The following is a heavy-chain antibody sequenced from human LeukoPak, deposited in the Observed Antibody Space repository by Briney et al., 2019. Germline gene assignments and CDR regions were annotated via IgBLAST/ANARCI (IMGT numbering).Heavy chain of an antibody. Sequence: GGSLRLSCAASGFTFNNYALTWVRQAPGKGLEWVSGIGGSGINTYYADSVKGRFTISRDNSKNTLYLQMNSLRAEDTAVYYCARDRASHFDFWGQGTLVTVSS. V-gene: IGHV3-23*01. CDR1: GFTFNNYA. CDR3: ARDRASHFDF. CDR2: IGGSGINT. J-gene: IGHJ4*02. D-gene: IGHD2-2*01.